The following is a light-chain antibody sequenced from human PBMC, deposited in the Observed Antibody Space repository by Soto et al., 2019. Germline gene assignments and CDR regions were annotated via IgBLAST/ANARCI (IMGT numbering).Light chain of an antibody. V-gene: IGKV3-20*01. CDR3: QQFSSYPLT. J-gene: IGKJ4*01. CDR2: DAS. CDR1: QSVTNY. Sequence: EIVMTQSPATLSVSPGERATLTCRASQSVTNYIAWYQQRPGQAPRLLIYDASSRATGIPDRFSGGGSGTDFTLTISRLEPEDFAVYYCQQFSSYPLTLGGGTKVDI.